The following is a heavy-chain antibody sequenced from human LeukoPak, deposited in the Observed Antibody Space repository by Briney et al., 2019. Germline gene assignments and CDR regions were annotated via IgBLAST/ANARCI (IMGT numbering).Heavy chain of an antibody. CDR1: GYTFTSYG. D-gene: IGHD1-1*01. CDR3: TRGGYGGPRVAFDY. Sequence: ASVKVSCKASGYTFTSYGISWVRQAPGQGLEWMGGIIPIFGTANYAQKFQGRVTITADESTSTAYMELSSLRSEDTAVYYCTRGGYGGPRVAFDYWGQGTLVTVSS. J-gene: IGHJ4*02. V-gene: IGHV1-69*13. CDR2: IIPIFGTA.